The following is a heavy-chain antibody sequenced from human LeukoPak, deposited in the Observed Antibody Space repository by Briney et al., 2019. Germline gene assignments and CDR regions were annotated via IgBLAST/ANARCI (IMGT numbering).Heavy chain of an antibody. CDR3: AKEGYYDSSNYYYVDGAFDI. CDR2: IYSGGST. J-gene: IGHJ3*02. Sequence: GGSLRLSCAASGFTVSSNYMSWVRQAPGKGLEWVSVIYSGGSTYYADSVKGRFTISRDNSKNTLYLQMNSLRAEDTAVYYCAKEGYYDSSNYYYVDGAFDIWGQGTMVTVSS. CDR1: GFTVSSNY. D-gene: IGHD3-22*01. V-gene: IGHV3-66*01.